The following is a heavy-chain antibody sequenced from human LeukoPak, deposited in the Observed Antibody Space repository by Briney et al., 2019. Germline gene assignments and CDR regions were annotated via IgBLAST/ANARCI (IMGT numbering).Heavy chain of an antibody. CDR1: GFTFTSYS. CDR3: AKSKYSSDFYPFDG. D-gene: IGHD6-19*01. J-gene: IGHJ4*02. Sequence: GGSLRLSCAASGFTFTSYSMNWVRQAPGRGLEWVSSISSSSTYIYYADSVKGRFTISRDNAKNSLYLQMNSLRAEDTALYYCAKSKYSSDFYPFDGWGQGTPVTVSS. CDR2: ISSSSTYI. V-gene: IGHV3-21*04.